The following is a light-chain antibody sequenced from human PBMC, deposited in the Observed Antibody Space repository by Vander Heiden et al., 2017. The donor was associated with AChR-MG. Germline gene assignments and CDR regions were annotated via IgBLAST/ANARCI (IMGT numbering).Light chain of an antibody. CDR3: QQDDNWPLT. Sequence: DIVVTQSPATLSVYPGERASLSCRASQSVSNNLAWYLQNPGQSPRLLIYGASTRATGIPARFSGSGSRTEFTLTISILQSEDFAVYSCQQDDNWPLTFVPGPKVDIK. CDR2: GAS. J-gene: IGKJ3*01. CDR1: QSVSNN. V-gene: IGKV3-15*01.